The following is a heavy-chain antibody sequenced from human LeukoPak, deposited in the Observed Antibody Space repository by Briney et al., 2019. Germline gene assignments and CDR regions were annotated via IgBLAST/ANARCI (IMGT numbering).Heavy chain of an antibody. CDR2: ISGSSSTI. Sequence: GGSLRLSCAASGFTFSHYYMTWIRQAPGQGLEWVSYISGSSSTIYYADSAKGRFTISRDNSKNSLYLQMNSLRAEDTAVYYCAGRGECTSSTCYYFDNWGQGVQVTVSS. D-gene: IGHD2-2*01. CDR1: GFTFSHYY. V-gene: IGHV3-11*01. CDR3: AGRGECTSSTCYYFDN. J-gene: IGHJ4*02.